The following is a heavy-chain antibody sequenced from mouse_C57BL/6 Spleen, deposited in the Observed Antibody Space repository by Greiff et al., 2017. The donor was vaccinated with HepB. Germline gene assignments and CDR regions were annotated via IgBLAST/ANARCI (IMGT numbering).Heavy chain of an antibody. CDR1: GYTFTSYW. J-gene: IGHJ4*01. CDR3: ERWLLPYYAMDY. Sequence: QVQLQQPGTELVKPGASVKLSCKASGYTFTSYWMHWVKQRPGQGLEWIGNINPSNGGTNYNEKFKSKATLTVDKSSSTAYMQLSSLTSEDSAVYNCERWLLPYYAMDYGGQGTSVTVSS. CDR2: INPSNGGT. V-gene: IGHV1-53*01. D-gene: IGHD2-3*01.